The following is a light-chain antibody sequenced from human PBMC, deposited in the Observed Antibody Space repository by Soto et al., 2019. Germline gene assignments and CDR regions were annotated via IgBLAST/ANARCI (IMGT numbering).Light chain of an antibody. CDR2: DVS. Sequence: QSVLTQPRSVSGSPGQSVTISCTGTSSDVGAYNYVSWYQQHPDKAPKLMIYDVSQRPSGVPDRFSGSKSGYTASLTISGLKAEDEADYYCCSYAGSYTYVVFGGGTKVTVL. J-gene: IGLJ2*01. CDR1: SSDVGAYNY. CDR3: CSYAGSYTYVV. V-gene: IGLV2-11*01.